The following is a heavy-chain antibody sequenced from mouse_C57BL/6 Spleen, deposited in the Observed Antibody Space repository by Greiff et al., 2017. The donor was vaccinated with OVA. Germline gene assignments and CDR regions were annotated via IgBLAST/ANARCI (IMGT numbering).Heavy chain of an antibody. J-gene: IGHJ2*01. CDR3: AREDDGYFDY. Sequence: QVQLQQPGAELVKPGASVKLSCKASGYTFTSYWMQWVKQRPGQGLEWIGEIDPSDSYTNYNQKFKGKATLTVDTSSSTAYMQLSSLTSEDSAVYYCAREDDGYFDYWGQGTTLTVSS. D-gene: IGHD2-3*01. CDR1: GYTFTSYW. CDR2: IDPSDSYT. V-gene: IGHV1-50*01.